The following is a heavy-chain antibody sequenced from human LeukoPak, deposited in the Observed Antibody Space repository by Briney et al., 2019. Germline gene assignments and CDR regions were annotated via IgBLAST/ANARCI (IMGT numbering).Heavy chain of an antibody. CDR2: ISGSGGST. J-gene: IGHJ4*02. Sequence: GGSLRLSCAASGFTFSYAWMSWVRQAPGKGLEWVSAISGSGGSTYYADSVKGRFTISRDNSKNTLYLQMNSLRAEDTAVYYCAKDSYGDYLDYWGQGTLVTVSS. D-gene: IGHD4-17*01. CDR3: AKDSYGDYLDY. V-gene: IGHV3-23*01. CDR1: GFTFSYAW.